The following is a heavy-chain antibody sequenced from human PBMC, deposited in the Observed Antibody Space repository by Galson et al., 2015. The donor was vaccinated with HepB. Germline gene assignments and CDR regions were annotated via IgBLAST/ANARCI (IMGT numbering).Heavy chain of an antibody. D-gene: IGHD3-22*01. CDR2: IYYSGST. J-gene: IGHJ4*02. Sequence: LSLTCTVSGGSISSSSYYWGWIRQPPGKGLEWIGSIYYSGSTYYNPSLKSRVTISVDTSKNQFSLKLSSVTAADTAVYYCARSLTMIVVVAGWGYWGQGTLVTVSS. CDR3: ARSLTMIVVVAGWGY. V-gene: IGHV4-39*01. CDR1: GGSISSSSYY.